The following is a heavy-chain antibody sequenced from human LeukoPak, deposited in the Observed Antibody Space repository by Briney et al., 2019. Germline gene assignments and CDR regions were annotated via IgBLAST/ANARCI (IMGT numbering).Heavy chain of an antibody. CDR3: AKSGSSGYYFYAFDI. J-gene: IGHJ3*02. D-gene: IGHD3-22*01. CDR2: ISGSGGST. Sequence: GGSLRLSCAASGFTFSSYGMSWVRQAPGKGLEWVSAISGSGGSTYYADSVKGRFTISRDNSKNTLYLQMNSLRAEDTAVYYCAKSGSSGYYFYAFDIWGQGTMVTVSS. CDR1: GFTFSSYG. V-gene: IGHV3-23*01.